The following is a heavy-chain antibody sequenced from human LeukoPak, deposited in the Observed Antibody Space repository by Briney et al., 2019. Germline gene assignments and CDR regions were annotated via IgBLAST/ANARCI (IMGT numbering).Heavy chain of an antibody. CDR2: INGGDITI. D-gene: IGHD3-22*01. J-gene: IGHJ4*02. Sequence: GGSLRLSCAASGFTFSSYSMNWVRQAPGKGLVWVSYINGGDITIYYADSVKGRFTISRDYAKNSLYLQMNSLRAEDTAVYYCARLLNSYDSSGYSLAYWGQGTLVTVSS. CDR1: GFTFSSYS. V-gene: IGHV3-48*04. CDR3: ARLLNSYDSSGYSLAY.